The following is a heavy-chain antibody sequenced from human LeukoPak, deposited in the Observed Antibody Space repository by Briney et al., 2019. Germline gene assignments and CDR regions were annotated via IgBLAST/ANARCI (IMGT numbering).Heavy chain of an antibody. V-gene: IGHV3-53*01. CDR3: ARGDDYGDS. Sequence: GGSLRLSCAASGFTVSNTYMTWVRQAPGKGLEWVSLIYSGGSTYYADSVKGRFTISRDNSKNTLYLQMNSLRADDTAVYYCARGDDYGDSWGQGNPVALSS. J-gene: IGHJ4*02. CDR2: IYSGGST. CDR1: GFTVSNTY. D-gene: IGHD3-16*01.